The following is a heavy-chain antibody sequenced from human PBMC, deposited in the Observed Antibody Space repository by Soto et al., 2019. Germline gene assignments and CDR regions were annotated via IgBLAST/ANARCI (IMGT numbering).Heavy chain of an antibody. CDR2: VAENGYI. J-gene: IGHJ4*02. Sequence: QVQLQESGPGLVRPSETLSLSCSVSNGSLSSSRWWSWVRQSPGKGLEWIGEVAENGYIHCIPSLKSRLTISLDWSSNRLSLRLTSVTAAATVQYYCARNHYDVYDFDYRGQGALVTVSS. CDR3: ARNHYDVYDFDY. D-gene: IGHD3-22*01. CDR1: NGSLSSSRW. V-gene: IGHV4-4*02.